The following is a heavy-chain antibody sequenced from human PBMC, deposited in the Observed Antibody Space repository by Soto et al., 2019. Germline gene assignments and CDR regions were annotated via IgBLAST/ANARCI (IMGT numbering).Heavy chain of an antibody. D-gene: IGHD6-13*01. CDR2: IIPIFATA. CDR3: ARDKGRGSSSWFYFDF. V-gene: IGHV1-69*01. J-gene: IGHJ4*02. CDR1: GGTFSNFA. Sequence: QVQLVQSGAEVKKPGSSVRVSCKSSGGTFSNFAISWVRQAPGQGLEWMGGIIPIFATANYAQKFQGRVTITADESTSTAYMELSSLRSEDTAVYYCARDKGRGSSSWFYFDFWGQGTLVTVSS.